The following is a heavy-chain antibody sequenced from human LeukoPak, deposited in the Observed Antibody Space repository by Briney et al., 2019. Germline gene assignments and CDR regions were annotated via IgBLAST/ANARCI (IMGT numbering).Heavy chain of an antibody. V-gene: IGHV3-48*04. J-gene: IGHJ4*02. Sequence: PGGSLRLSCAASGFTFSTYSMNWVRQAPGKGLEWVSYISSSSSTIYYADSVKGRFTISRDNARNSLYLQINSLRAEDTAVYYCAKSRERPLGGGPPIPLDYWGQGTLVTVSS. D-gene: IGHD2-15*01. CDR2: ISSSSSTI. CDR3: AKSRERPLGGGPPIPLDY. CDR1: GFTFSTYS.